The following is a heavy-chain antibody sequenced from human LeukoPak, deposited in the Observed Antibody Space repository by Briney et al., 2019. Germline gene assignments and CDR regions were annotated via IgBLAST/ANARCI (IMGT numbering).Heavy chain of an antibody. CDR3: ANLLGY. D-gene: IGHD3-16*01. V-gene: IGHV3-7*01. Sequence: GGSLRLSCAASGFTFSSYWMSWVRQAPGKGLEWVANIKQDGSQKNYVDSLKGRFTISRDNSKNTLYLQMNSLRAEDTAVYYCANLLGYWGQGTLVTVSS. CDR1: GFTFSSYW. J-gene: IGHJ4*02. CDR2: IKQDGSQK.